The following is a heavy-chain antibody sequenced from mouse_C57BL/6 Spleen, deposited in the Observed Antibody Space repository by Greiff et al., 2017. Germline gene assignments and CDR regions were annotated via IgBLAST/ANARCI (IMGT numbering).Heavy chain of an antibody. CDR2: IYPGDGDT. Sequence: QVQLQQSGPELVKPGASVKISCKASGYAFSSSWMNWVKQRPGKGLEWIGRIYPGDGDTNYNGKFKGKATLTADKSSSTAYMQLSSLTSEDSAVYFCAREYYDSSWFDYWGQGTTLTVSS. D-gene: IGHD1-1*01. V-gene: IGHV1-82*01. J-gene: IGHJ2*01. CDR3: AREYYDSSWFDY. CDR1: GYAFSSSW.